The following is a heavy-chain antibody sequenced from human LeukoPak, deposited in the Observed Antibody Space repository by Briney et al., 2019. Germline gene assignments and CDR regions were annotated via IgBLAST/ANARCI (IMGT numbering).Heavy chain of an antibody. D-gene: IGHD5-12*01. CDR2: ISSSSSYI. CDR3: AREEAGSGYDLYYFDY. CDR1: GFTFSSYS. Sequence: GGSERLSCAASGFTFSSYSMNWVRQAPGKGLEWVSSISSSSSYIYYADSVKGRFTISRDNAKNSLYLQMNSLRAEDTAVYYCAREEAGSGYDLYYFDYWGKGTPVTFSS. V-gene: IGHV3-21*01. J-gene: IGHJ4*02.